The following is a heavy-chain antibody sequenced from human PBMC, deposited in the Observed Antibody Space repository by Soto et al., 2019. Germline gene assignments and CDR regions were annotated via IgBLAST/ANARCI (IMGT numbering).Heavy chain of an antibody. J-gene: IGHJ5*02. CDR2: ISGSGGST. CDR1: GFTFSIYA. CDR3: ANLREVYYDFWSGGNWFDP. D-gene: IGHD3-3*01. Sequence: PXGSLGLSFAASGFTFSIYAVSGVRQAPGKVLEWVSAISGSGGSTYYADSVKGRFTISRDNSKNTLYLQMNSLRAEDTAVYYCANLREVYYDFWSGGNWFDPWGQGTLVTVSS. V-gene: IGHV3-23*01.